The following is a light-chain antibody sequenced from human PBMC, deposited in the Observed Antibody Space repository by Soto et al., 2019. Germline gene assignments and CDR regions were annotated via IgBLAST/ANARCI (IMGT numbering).Light chain of an antibody. V-gene: IGKV3-20*01. CDR1: RSFSRTY. J-gene: IGKJ3*01. CDR3: QQYVDSPYT. CDR2: ATS. Sequence: DIVLTQSPGTLSLSPGERATLSCRASRSFSRTYLAWYQQKPGQAPMLLIFATSSRATGIPDRFSGSGSGTDFTLTISRLEPADFAVYYCQQYVDSPYTFGPGTKVEI.